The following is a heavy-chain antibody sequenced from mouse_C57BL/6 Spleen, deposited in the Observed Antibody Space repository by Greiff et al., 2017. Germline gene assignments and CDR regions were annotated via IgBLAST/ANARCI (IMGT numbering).Heavy chain of an antibody. J-gene: IGHJ2*01. CDR2: IYPRSGNT. CDR3: ARPFLQGKNYFDY. V-gene: IGHV1-81*01. CDR1: GYTFTSYG. Sequence: QVQVVESGAELARPGASVKLSCKASGYTFTSYGISWVKQRTGQGLEWIGEIYPRSGNTYYNEKFKGKATLTADKSSSTAYMELRSLTSEDSAVYFCARPFLQGKNYFDYWGQGTTLTVSS.